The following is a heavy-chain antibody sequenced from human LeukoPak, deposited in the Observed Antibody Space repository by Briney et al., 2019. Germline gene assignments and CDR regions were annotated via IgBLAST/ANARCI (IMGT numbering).Heavy chain of an antibody. CDR1: GGSFSGYY. J-gene: IGHJ4*02. D-gene: IGHD1-26*01. Sequence: SETLSLTCAVYGGSFSGYYWSWIRQPPGKGLEWIGEINHSGNTNYNPSLKSRVTISVDTSKNQFSLKLSSVTAADTAVYYCARGGGGSYYFDYWGQGTLVTVSS. V-gene: IGHV4-34*01. CDR2: INHSGNT. CDR3: ARGGGGSYYFDY.